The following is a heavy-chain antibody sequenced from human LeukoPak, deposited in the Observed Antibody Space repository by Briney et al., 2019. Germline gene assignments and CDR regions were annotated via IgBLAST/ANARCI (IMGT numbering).Heavy chain of an antibody. D-gene: IGHD3-10*02. CDR2: IKQDGSEK. V-gene: IGHV3-7*01. Sequence: PGGSLRLSCAASGFTFSSYWMSWVRQAPGKGLEWVANIKQDGSEKYYVDSVKGRFTISRDNAKNSLYLQMNSLRAEDTAVYYCLRVAIPMYMDVWGKGTTVTVSS. CDR3: LRVAIPMYMDV. J-gene: IGHJ6*04. CDR1: GFTFSSYW.